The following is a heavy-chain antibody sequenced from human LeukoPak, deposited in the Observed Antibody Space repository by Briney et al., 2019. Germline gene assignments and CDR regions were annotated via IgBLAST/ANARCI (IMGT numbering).Heavy chain of an antibody. D-gene: IGHD2-15*01. V-gene: IGHV1-69*04. CDR3: ARDNPPYCNGGSCYSY. J-gene: IGHJ4*02. Sequence: SVKVSCKASGGTFSSYAISWVRQAPGQGLEWMGRIIPIIDLANYAQKFQGRVTITADESTSTAYMELSSLGSEDTAIYYCARDNPPYCNGGSCYSYWGQGTLVTISS. CDR2: IIPIIDLA. CDR1: GGTFSSYA.